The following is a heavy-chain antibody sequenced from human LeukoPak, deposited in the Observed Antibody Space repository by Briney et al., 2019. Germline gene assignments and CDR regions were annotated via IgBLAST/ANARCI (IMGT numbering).Heavy chain of an antibody. CDR3: ARDRSNYFDY. CDR1: GGTFSSYA. J-gene: IGHJ4*02. CDR2: IIPIFGTA. V-gene: IGHV1-69*05. Sequence: GSSVKVSCKASGGTFSSYAISWVRQAPGQGLEWMGRIIPIFGTANYAQKFQGRVTMTRDTSTSTVYMELSSLRSEDTAVYYCARDRSNYFDYWGQGTLVTVSS. D-gene: IGHD3-16*02.